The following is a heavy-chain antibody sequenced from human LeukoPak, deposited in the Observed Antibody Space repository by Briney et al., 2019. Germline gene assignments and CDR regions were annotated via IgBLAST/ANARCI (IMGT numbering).Heavy chain of an antibody. CDR3: VRWEIKGGVY. J-gene: IGHJ4*02. D-gene: IGHD1-26*01. V-gene: IGHV3-13*04. Sequence: LTGGSLRLSCAASGFTFRNYDMHWVRQATGKGLEWVSAIETAGETHYAGSVKGRFTISRENAKNSLYLQMSSLRVEDTAVYYCVRWEIKGGVYWGQGTLVTVSS. CDR2: IETAGET. CDR1: GFTFRNYD.